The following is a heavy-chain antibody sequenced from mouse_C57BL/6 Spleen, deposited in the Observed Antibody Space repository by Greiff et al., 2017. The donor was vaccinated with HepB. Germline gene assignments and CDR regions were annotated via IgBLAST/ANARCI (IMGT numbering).Heavy chain of an antibody. CDR3: ARSRGDYSWFAY. J-gene: IGHJ3*01. V-gene: IGHV1-82*01. CDR2: IYPGDGDT. CDR1: GYAFSSSW. D-gene: IGHD1-1*01. Sequence: QVQLKQSGPELVKPGASVKISCKASGYAFSSSWMNWVKQRPGKGLEWIGRIYPGDGDTNYNGKFKGKATLTADKSSSTAYMQLSSLTSEDSAVYFCARSRGDYSWFAYWGQGTLVTVSA.